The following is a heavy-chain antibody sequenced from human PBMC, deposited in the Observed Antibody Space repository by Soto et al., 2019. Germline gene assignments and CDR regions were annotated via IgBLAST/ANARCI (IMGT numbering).Heavy chain of an antibody. V-gene: IGHV1-69*01. J-gene: IGHJ5*02. CDR2: IIPIFGTA. CDR1: GGTFSSYA. CDR3: ARDSLRGYYGSGSYFIS. D-gene: IGHD3-10*01. Sequence: QVQLVQSGAEVKKPGSSVKVSCKASGGTFSSYAISWVRQAPGQGLEWMGGIIPIFGTANYAQKFQGRVTIPADDSTSTAYMELSSLRSEDTAVYYCARDSLRGYYGSGSYFISWGQGPLVTVSS.